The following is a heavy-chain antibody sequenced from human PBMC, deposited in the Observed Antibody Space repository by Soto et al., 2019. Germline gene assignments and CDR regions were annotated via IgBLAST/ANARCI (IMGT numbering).Heavy chain of an antibody. Sequence: QVQLQESGPGLVKPSQTLSLTCTVSGVSISNDVYYWTWIRQYPGKCLEWVGYIYYTGSTYYNPSLTSRVMMSVDTSKNQFSLKLSSVTAADTAVYYCARQEYGDYVFLDYWGQGTLVTVSS. CDR1: GVSISNDVYY. V-gene: IGHV4-31*03. CDR2: IYYTGST. J-gene: IGHJ4*02. D-gene: IGHD4-17*01. CDR3: ARQEYGDYVFLDY.